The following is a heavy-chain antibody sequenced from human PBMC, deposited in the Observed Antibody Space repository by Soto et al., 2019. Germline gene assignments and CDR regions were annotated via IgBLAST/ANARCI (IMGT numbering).Heavy chain of an antibody. J-gene: IGHJ3*02. Sequence: SETLSLTCTVSGGSISSYYWSWIRQPPGKGLERIGYIYYSVSTNYNPSLKSRVTISVDTSKNQFSLKLSSVTAADTAVYYCAREAKRVPKFLYCSGGSCYRQDDAFDTWGQVTMLTVSS. CDR2: IYYSVST. CDR3: AREAKRVPKFLYCSGGSCYRQDDAFDT. V-gene: IGHV4-59*01. D-gene: IGHD2-15*01. CDR1: GGSISSYY.